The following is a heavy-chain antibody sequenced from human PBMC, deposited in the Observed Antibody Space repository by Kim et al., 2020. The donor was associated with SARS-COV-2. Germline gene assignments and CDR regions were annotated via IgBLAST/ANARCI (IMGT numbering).Heavy chain of an antibody. V-gene: IGHV4-34*01. J-gene: IGHJ4*02. CDR2: INHSGST. D-gene: IGHD3-10*01. CDR3: ARGSRGVSGY. Sequence: SETLSLTCAVYGGSFSGYYWSWIRQPPGKGLEWIGEINHSGSTNYNPSLKSRVTISVDTSKNQFSLKLSSVTAADTAVYYCARGSRGVSGYWGQGTLVTVSS. CDR1: GGSFSGYY.